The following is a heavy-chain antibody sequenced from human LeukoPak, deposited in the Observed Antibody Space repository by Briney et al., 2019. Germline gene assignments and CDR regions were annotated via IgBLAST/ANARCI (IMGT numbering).Heavy chain of an antibody. Sequence: GASVKVSCKASGYTFTGYYMHWVRQAPGQGLEWMGWINPNSGGTNYAQKFQGRATMTRDTSISTAYMELSRLRSDDTAVYYCARGKDTAMVYKNYYMDVWGKGTTVTVSS. CDR1: GYTFTGYY. V-gene: IGHV1-2*02. J-gene: IGHJ6*03. D-gene: IGHD5-18*01. CDR3: ARGKDTAMVYKNYYMDV. CDR2: INPNSGGT.